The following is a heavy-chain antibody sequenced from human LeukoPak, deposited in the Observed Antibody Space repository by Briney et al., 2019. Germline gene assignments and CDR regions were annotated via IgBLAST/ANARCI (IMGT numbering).Heavy chain of an antibody. J-gene: IGHJ4*02. CDR1: GGSINSYY. Sequence: PSETLSLTCTVSGGSINSYYWSWIRQPPGKGLEWIAYIYSSGSTNYSPSLKSRVTISVDTSKNQFSLKLSSVTAADTAVYYCARGSYYDSSGRLLVFLDYWGQGTLVTVSS. CDR2: IYSSGST. V-gene: IGHV4-59*12. D-gene: IGHD3-22*01. CDR3: ARGSYYDSSGRLLVFLDY.